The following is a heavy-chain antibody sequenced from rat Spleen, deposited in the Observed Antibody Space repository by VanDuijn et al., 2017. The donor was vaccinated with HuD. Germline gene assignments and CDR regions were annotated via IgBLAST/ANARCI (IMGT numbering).Heavy chain of an antibody. V-gene: IGHV2S12*01. J-gene: IGHJ3*01. D-gene: IGHD1-4*01. Sequence: QVQLKESGPGLVQPSQTLSLTCTVSGFSLTSNGVSWVRQPPGKGLEWIAAISSGGSTYYNSALKSRLSISRDTSKSQVFLKMNSLQTEDTATYYCARDENGYINLWFAYWGQGTLVTVSS. CDR1: GFSLTSNG. CDR2: ISSGGST. CDR3: ARDENGYINLWFAY.